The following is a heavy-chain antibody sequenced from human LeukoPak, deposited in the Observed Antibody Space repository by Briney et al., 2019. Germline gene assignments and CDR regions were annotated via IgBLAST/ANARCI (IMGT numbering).Heavy chain of an antibody. CDR1: GGTFSSYA. Sequence: ASVKVSCKASGGTFSSYAISWVRQAPGQGLEWMGGIIPIFGTANYAQKFQGRVTITADESTSTAYMELSSLRSEDTAVYYCARVGQYYDFWSVLDYWGQGTLVTVSS. J-gene: IGHJ4*02. CDR2: IIPIFGTA. D-gene: IGHD3-3*01. V-gene: IGHV1-69*13. CDR3: ARVGQYYDFWSVLDY.